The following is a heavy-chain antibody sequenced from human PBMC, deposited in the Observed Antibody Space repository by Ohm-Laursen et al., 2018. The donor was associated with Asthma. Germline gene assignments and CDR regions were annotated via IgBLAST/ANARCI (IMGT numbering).Heavy chain of an antibody. V-gene: IGHV4-59*07. CDR3: ARSNPYYYYGMDV. Sequence: PSDTLSLTCTLSGASFSTYYWGWIRQPPGKGLEWIGHIHRTGSTNYNPSLESRVTISIDTSTNQFSLKLSSVTAADTAVYYCARSNPYYYYGMDVWGQGTTVTVSS. J-gene: IGHJ6*02. CDR2: IHRTGST. CDR1: GASFSTYY.